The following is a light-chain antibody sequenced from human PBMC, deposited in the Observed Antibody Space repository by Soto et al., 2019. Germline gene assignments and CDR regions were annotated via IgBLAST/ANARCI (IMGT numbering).Light chain of an antibody. CDR3: CSYAGSSTYV. V-gene: IGLV2-23*01. CDR1: MSDVGSFHL. CDR2: EAS. Sequence: QCSLTQPASLTGSPGQSITISCTGTMSDVGSFHLVSWYQQHPGKAPKLMIYEASKRPSGVSDRFSGSKSGTTASLTISGLQAEDEADYYCCSYAGSSTYVLGTGTKVTVL. J-gene: IGLJ1*01.